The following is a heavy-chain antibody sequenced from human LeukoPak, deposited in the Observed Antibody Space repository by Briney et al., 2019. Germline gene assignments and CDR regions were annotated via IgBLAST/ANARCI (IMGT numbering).Heavy chain of an antibody. D-gene: IGHD3-22*01. CDR2: INAGNGNT. CDR1: GYTFTSYA. CDR3: AGEGGYYDSSGYSGLWAFDI. J-gene: IGHJ3*02. V-gene: IGHV1-3*01. Sequence: ASVKVSCKASGYTFTSYAMHWVRQAPGQRLEWMGWINAGNGNTKYSQKFQGRVTITRDTSASTAYMELSSLRSEDTAVYYCAGEGGYYDSSGYSGLWAFDIWGQGTMVTVSS.